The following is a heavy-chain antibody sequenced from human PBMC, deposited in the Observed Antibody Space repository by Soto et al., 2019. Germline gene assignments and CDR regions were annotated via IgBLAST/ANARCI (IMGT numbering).Heavy chain of an antibody. D-gene: IGHD4-17*01. CDR2: IYYSGST. CDR1: GGSVSSGSYY. V-gene: IGHV4-61*01. J-gene: IGHJ2*01. CDR3: ARGDYGDYQLPGWYFDL. Sequence: QVQLQESGPGLVKPSETLSLTCTVSGGSVSSGSYYWSWIRQPPGKGLEWIGYIYYSGSTNYNPSLKSRVTISVDTSKNQFSLKLSSVTAADTAVYYCARGDYGDYQLPGWYFDLWGRGTLVTVSS.